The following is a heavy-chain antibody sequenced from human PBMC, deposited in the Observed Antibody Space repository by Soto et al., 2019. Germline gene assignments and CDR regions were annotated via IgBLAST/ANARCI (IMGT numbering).Heavy chain of an antibody. V-gene: IGHV1-69*13. D-gene: IGHD6-6*01. Sequence: GASVKVSCKASGGTFSSYAISWVRQAPGQGLEWMGGIIPIFGTANYAQKFQGRVTITADESTSTAYMELSSLRSEDTAVYYCARVHARPIDYYYYGMDVWGQGTTVTVS. CDR3: ARVHARPIDYYYYGMDV. J-gene: IGHJ6*02. CDR1: GGTFSSYA. CDR2: IIPIFGTA.